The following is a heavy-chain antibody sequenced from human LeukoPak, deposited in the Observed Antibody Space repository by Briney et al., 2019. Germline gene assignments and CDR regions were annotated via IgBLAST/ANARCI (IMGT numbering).Heavy chain of an antibody. CDR2: IKSKTDGGTT. D-gene: IGHD3-3*01. V-gene: IGHV3-15*01. CDR3: TTTTSLGFLEWLFVPEYFQH. CDR1: GFTFSNAW. Sequence: GGSLRLSCAASGFTFSNAWMSWVRQAPGKGLEWVGRIKSKTDGGTTDYAAPVKGRFTISRDDSKNTPYLQMNSLKTEDTAVYYCTTTTSLGFLEWLFVPEYFQHWGQGTLVTVSS. J-gene: IGHJ1*01.